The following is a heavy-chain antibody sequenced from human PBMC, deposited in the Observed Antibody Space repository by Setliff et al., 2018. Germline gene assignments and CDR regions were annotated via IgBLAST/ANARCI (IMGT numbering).Heavy chain of an antibody. J-gene: IGHJ4*02. V-gene: IGHV1-18*01. D-gene: IGHD2-15*01. CDR2: ISAYNGNT. CDR1: GYTFTSYG. Sequence: ASVKVSCKASGYTFTSYGISWVRQAPGQGLEWMGWISAYNGNTNYAQKLQGRVTMTTDTSTSKAYMELRSLRSDDTAVYYCARDLVGYCSGGSCYDWDYWGQGTLVTVSS. CDR3: ARDLVGYCSGGSCYDWDY.